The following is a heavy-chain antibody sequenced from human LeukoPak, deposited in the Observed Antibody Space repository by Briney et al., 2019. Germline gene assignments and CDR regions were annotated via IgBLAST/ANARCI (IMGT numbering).Heavy chain of an antibody. V-gene: IGHV4-61*08. D-gene: IGHD5-18*01. Sequence: SETLSLTCAVSGGSISSGGYSWSWIRQPPGKGLEWIGDFSYSGSTNYNPSLKSRVTISADTSKNQFSLKLSSVTAADTAVYYCARAGGVHDTPMDLDYWGQGILVTVSS. CDR3: ARAGGVHDTPMDLDY. CDR1: GGSISSGGYS. J-gene: IGHJ4*02. CDR2: FSYSGST.